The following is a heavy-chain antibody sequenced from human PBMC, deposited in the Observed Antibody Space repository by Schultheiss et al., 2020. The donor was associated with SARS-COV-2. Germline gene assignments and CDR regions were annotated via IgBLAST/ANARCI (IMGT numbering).Heavy chain of an antibody. Sequence: GGSLRLSCAASGFTFSSYAMSWVRQAPGKGLEWVSAISGSGGSTYYADSVKGRFTISRDNSKNTLYLQMNSLRAEDTALYYCAKSDYGDYPYYYYGMDVWGQGTTVTVSS. J-gene: IGHJ6*02. CDR2: ISGSGGST. CDR3: AKSDYGDYPYYYYGMDV. CDR1: GFTFSSYA. V-gene: IGHV3-23*01. D-gene: IGHD4-17*01.